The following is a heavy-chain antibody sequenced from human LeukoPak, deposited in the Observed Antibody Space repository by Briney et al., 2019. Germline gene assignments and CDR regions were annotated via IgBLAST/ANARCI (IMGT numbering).Heavy chain of an antibody. CDR2: IYYTGST. CDR1: GDSFSSHY. J-gene: IGHJ6*02. V-gene: IGHV4-59*08. CDR3: ARRITLVRGVYYNNMDV. D-gene: IGHD3-10*01. Sequence: PSETLSLTCTVSGDSFSSHYWTWIRQSPRKGLEWIGNIYYTGSTNYNPSLKSRVTISIDRSKNQFSLRLSSVTAADTAVYYCARRITLVRGVYYNNMDVWGQGTTVTVSS.